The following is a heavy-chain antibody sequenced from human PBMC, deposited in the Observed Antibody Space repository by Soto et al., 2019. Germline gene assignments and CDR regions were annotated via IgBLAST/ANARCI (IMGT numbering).Heavy chain of an antibody. CDR1: GGSISSSSYY. CDR2: IYYSGST. Sequence: QLQLQESGPGLVKPSETLSLTCTVSGGSISSSSYYWGWIRQPPGKGLEGIGTIYYSGSTYYNPSLKSRVTLSVDTSKNQFSLKLSSVTAADTAVYYCARHSGYGPQIDYWGQGTLVTVSS. CDR3: ARHSGYGPQIDY. J-gene: IGHJ4*02. D-gene: IGHD5-12*01. V-gene: IGHV4-39*01.